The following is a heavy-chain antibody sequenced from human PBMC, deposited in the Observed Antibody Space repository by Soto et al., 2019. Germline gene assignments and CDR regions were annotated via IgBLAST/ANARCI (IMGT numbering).Heavy chain of an antibody. Sequence: EVQVVESGGGLVQPGGSLRLSCAASGFTFSTYAMTWVRQAPGKGLEWVSIVSGSGDSTYYADSVKGRFTISRDNFDNMVYLQMNSLTADDTAVYYCARGRPYGSGSYYQDHWGQGTLVTVSS. J-gene: IGHJ4*02. D-gene: IGHD3-10*01. CDR3: ARGRPYGSGSYYQDH. CDR1: GFTFSTYA. V-gene: IGHV3-23*04. CDR2: VSGSGDST.